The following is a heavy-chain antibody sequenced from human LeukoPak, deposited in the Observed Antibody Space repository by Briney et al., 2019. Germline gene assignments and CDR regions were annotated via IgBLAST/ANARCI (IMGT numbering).Heavy chain of an antibody. CDR3: AKDVKIRFTNWFDP. V-gene: IGHV3-23*01. CDR1: GFTFSSYA. J-gene: IGHJ5*02. CDR2: ISGSGGST. Sequence: GGSLRLYCAASGFTFSSYAMSWVRQAPGKGLEWVSAISGSGGSTYYADSVKGRFTISRDNSKNTLYLQMNSLRAEDTAVYYCAKDVKIRFTNWFDPWGQGTLVTVSS. D-gene: IGHD3-3*01.